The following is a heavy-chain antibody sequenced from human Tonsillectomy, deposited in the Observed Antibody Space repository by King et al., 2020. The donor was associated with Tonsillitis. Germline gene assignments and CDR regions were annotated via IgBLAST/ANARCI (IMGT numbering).Heavy chain of an antibody. CDR2: VYYSGST. CDR3: ARGEPHDIYMDV. V-gene: IGHV4-59*01. J-gene: IGHJ6*02. D-gene: IGHD3-9*01. Sequence: LQLQESGPGLVKPSETLSLTCTVSGGSISSYYWSWIRQPPGKGLEWIGHVYYSGSTNYNPSLKSRVTISVDTSKNQFSLKLSSVTAADTAVYYCARGEPHDIYMDVWGQGTTVTVSS. CDR1: GGSISSYY.